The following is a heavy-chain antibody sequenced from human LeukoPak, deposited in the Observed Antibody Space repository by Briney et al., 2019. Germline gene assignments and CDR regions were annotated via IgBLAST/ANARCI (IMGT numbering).Heavy chain of an antibody. CDR3: ATDTKTYYDFWSGSP. CDR2: ISGSGGST. D-gene: IGHD3-3*01. CDR1: GFTFSSYA. Sequence: SGGSLRLSCAASGFTFSSYAMSWVRQAPGKGLEWVSAISGSGGSTYYADSVKGRFTISRDNSKNTLYLQMNSLRAEDTAVYYCATDTKTYYDFWSGSPGGQGTLVTVSS. J-gene: IGHJ4*02. V-gene: IGHV3-23*01.